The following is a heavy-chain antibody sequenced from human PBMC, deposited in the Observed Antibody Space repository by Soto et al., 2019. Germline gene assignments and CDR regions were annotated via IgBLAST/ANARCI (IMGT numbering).Heavy chain of an antibody. Sequence: PSETLSLTCTVSGASISRYYWSWIRQSPGKGLEWIGYLYNTGSTIYNPSLKSRVTISVDTSKNQFSLKLSSVTAADTAVYYCARESRSWYGSIWDYWGQGTLVTVSS. CDR3: ARESRSWYGSIWDY. J-gene: IGHJ4*02. CDR2: LYNTGST. V-gene: IGHV4-4*08. D-gene: IGHD6-13*01. CDR1: GASISRYY.